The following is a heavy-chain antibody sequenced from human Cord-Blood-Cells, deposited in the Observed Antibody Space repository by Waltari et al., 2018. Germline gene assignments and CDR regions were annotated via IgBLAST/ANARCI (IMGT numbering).Heavy chain of an antibody. D-gene: IGHD2-2*01. CDR1: GYTFTGYY. Sequence: QVQLVQSGAEVKKPGASVKVSCKASGYTFTGYYMHWVRQAPGQGLEWMGWINPNSGGTNYAQKFQGWVTMTRDTSISTAYMELSRLRSDDTAVYYCARGYCSSTSCYSGSYYFDYWGQGTLVTVSS. CDR3: ARGYCSSTSCYSGSYYFDY. CDR2: INPNSGGT. V-gene: IGHV1-2*04. J-gene: IGHJ4*02.